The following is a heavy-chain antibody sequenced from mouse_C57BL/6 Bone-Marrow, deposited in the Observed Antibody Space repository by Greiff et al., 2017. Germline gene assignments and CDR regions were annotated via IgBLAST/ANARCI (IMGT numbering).Heavy chain of an antibody. D-gene: IGHD1-1*01. Sequence: VQLKESGGDLVKPGGSLKLSCAASGFTFSSYGMSWVRQTPDKRLEWVATISSGGSYTYYPDSVKGRFTISRDNAKNTLYLQMSSLKSEDTAMYYCARQWATVVPYYFDYWGQGTTLTVSS. CDR1: GFTFSSYG. V-gene: IGHV5-6*01. CDR3: ARQWATVVPYYFDY. J-gene: IGHJ2*01. CDR2: ISSGGSYT.